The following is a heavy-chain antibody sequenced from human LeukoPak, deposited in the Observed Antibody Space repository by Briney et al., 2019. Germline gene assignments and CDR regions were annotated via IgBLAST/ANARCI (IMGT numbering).Heavy chain of an antibody. J-gene: IGHJ3*01. V-gene: IGHV3-74*01. CDR3: VRDRCFGWSDAFDV. CDR1: GFTFSSYW. Sequence: GGSLRLSCAASGFTFSSYWMHWVRQAPGKGVEWVSRVRGDGGTTSYADSVRGRFTISRDNANNMLYLQMKSLSAEDTALYYCVRDRCFGWSDAFDVWGQGTMVTVSS. D-gene: IGHD6-19*01. CDR2: VRGDGGTT.